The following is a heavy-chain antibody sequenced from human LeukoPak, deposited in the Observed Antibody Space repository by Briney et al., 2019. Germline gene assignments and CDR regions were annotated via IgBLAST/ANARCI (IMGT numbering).Heavy chain of an antibody. CDR3: AKDPHLGYFDY. J-gene: IGHJ4*02. Sequence: GGSLRVSCAASGFTFSSYAMSWVRQAPRAGLEGVSAIRGSGGSTYYADSVKGRITIPRDNPMNTLYLQMNSLRAEDTAVYYFAKDPHLGYFDYWGQGTLVTVSS. CDR2: IRGSGGST. CDR1: GFTFSSYA. V-gene: IGHV3-23*01. D-gene: IGHD3-16*01.